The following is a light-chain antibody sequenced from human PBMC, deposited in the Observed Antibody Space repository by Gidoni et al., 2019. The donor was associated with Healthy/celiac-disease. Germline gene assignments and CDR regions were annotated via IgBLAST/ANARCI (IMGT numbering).Light chain of an antibody. CDR1: QSVSSSY. Sequence: EIVLTQSPGNLSLSPGERATLSCRASQSVSSSYLAWYQQKPGQAPRLLIYGASSRATGIPDRFSGSGSGTDFTLTISRLEPEDFAVYYCQQYGSSPRTFXXXTKLEIK. V-gene: IGKV3-20*01. CDR2: GAS. CDR3: QQYGSSPRT. J-gene: IGKJ2*01.